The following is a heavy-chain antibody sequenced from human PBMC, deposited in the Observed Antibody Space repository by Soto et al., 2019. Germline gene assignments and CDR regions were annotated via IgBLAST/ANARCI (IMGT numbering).Heavy chain of an antibody. V-gene: IGHV3-33*01. CDR2: IWYDGSNK. CDR3: ARDRTVTHTIDY. Sequence: QVQLVESGGGVIQAGRSLRLSCAASGFTLSSYGMHWVRQAPGKGLEWVAVIWYDGSNKYYADSVKGRFTISRDNSKNTLYLQMNSLRAEDTAVYYCARDRTVTHTIDYWGQGTLVTVPS. CDR1: GFTLSSYG. J-gene: IGHJ4*02. D-gene: IGHD4-17*01.